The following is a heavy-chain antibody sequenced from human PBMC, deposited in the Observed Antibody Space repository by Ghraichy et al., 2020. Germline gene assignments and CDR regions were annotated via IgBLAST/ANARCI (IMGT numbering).Heavy chain of an antibody. CDR1: GFTFSNYA. CDR2: ISYDGSNK. J-gene: IGHJ4*02. D-gene: IGHD3-22*01. Sequence: GGSLRLSCAASGFTFSNYAIHWVRQAPGKGLEWVAVISYDGSNKYYADSVKGRFTISRDNSKNTLYLQMNSLRAEDTAVFYCATWGRGYYDSSGYPDYWGQGTLVTVSS. V-gene: IGHV3-30-3*01. CDR3: ATWGRGYYDSSGYPDY.